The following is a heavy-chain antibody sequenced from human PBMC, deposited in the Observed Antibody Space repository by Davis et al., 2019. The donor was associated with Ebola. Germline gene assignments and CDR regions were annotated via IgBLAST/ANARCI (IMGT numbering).Heavy chain of an antibody. Sequence: HSQTLSLTCAISGDSVSASTAWNWIRQSPSRGLEWLGRTYYTSKWINDYGESVTGRITINPDTSMNQFSLHLTSVTPEDTAVYYCARGWTRTGFDVWGQGIQVTVSS. CDR3: ARGWTRTGFDV. D-gene: IGHD6-19*01. V-gene: IGHV6-1*01. J-gene: IGHJ4*02. CDR1: GDSVSASTA. CDR2: TYYTSKWIN.